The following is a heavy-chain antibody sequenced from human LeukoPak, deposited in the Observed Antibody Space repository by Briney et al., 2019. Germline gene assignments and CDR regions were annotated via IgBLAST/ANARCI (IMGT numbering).Heavy chain of an antibody. Sequence: GGSLRLSCAASGFTISPYWMSWVRQAPGKGLEWVANIKQDGSEKYYVDSVKGRFAISRDNAKNSVYLQMNGLRAEDTAVYYCARENTAVPGGDCWGQGALVTVSS. V-gene: IGHV3-7*01. CDR2: IKQDGSEK. J-gene: IGHJ4*02. D-gene: IGHD5-18*01. CDR1: GFTISPYW. CDR3: ARENTAVPGGDC.